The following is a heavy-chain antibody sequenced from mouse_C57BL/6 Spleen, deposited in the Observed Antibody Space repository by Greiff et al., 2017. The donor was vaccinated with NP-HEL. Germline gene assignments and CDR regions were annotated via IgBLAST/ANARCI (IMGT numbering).Heavy chain of an antibody. V-gene: IGHV5-17*01. CDR3: ARPAYYDYDGMDY. CDR1: GFTFSDYG. Sequence: EVKLMESGGGLVKPGGSLKLSCAASGFTFSDYGMHWVRQAPEKGLEWVAYISSGSSTIYYADTVKGRFTISRDNAKNTLFLQMTSLRSEDTAMYYCARPAYYDYDGMDYWGQGTSVTVSS. J-gene: IGHJ4*01. CDR2: ISSGSSTI. D-gene: IGHD2-4*01.